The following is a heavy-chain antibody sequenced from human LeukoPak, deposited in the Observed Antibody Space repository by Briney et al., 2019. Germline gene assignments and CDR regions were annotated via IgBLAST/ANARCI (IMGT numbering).Heavy chain of an antibody. D-gene: IGHD4-17*01. V-gene: IGHV1-69*13. Sequence: SVKVSCKASGGTFSSYAISWVRQAPGQGLEWMGGIIPIFGTANSAQKFQGRVTITADESTSTAYMELSSLRSEDTAVYYCARGGSDYGDYPGYFQHWGQGTLVTVSS. CDR1: GGTFSSYA. CDR3: ARGGSDYGDYPGYFQH. J-gene: IGHJ1*01. CDR2: IIPIFGTA.